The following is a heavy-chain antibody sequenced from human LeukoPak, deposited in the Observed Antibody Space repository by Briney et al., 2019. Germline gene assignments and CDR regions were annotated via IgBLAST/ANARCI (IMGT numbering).Heavy chain of an antibody. J-gene: IGHJ5*02. CDR2: ISSSSSYI. D-gene: IGHD3-22*01. CDR3: ARENSEIGVVPAAAYDSSGYSSGFDP. CDR1: GFTFSSYS. V-gene: IGHV3-21*01. Sequence: TGGSLRLSCAASGFTFSSYSMNWVRQAPGKGLEWVSSISSSSSYIYYADSVKGRFTISRDNAKNSLYLQMNSLRAEDTAVYYCARENSEIGVVPAAAYDSSGYSSGFDPWGQGTLVTVSS.